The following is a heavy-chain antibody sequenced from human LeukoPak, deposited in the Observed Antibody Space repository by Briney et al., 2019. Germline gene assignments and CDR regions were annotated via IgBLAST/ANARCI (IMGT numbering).Heavy chain of an antibody. CDR2: INTGNGNT. CDR1: GYTFTNYA. Sequence: ASVKGSCKASGYTFTNYAKHWVRQAPGQRLEWMGWINTGNGNTKYSQEFQGRVTITRDTSANTAYMELSSLRSEDMAVYYCARAVKYRSGPLTDLLPYYFDYWGQGTLVTVSS. J-gene: IGHJ4*02. V-gene: IGHV1-3*03. CDR3: ARAVKYRSGPLTDLLPYYFDY. D-gene: IGHD6-19*01.